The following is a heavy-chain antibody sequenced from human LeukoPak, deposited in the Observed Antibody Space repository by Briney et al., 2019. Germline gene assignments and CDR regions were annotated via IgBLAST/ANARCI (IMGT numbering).Heavy chain of an antibody. J-gene: IGHJ4*02. CDR1: GGTFSSYA. D-gene: IGHD6-19*01. CDR3: ARATPGYSSGWSLDY. Sequence: SVKVSCKASGGTFSSYAISWVRQAPGQGLEWMGGIIPIFGTANYAQKFQGRVTITTDESTSTAYMELSSLRSEDTAVYYCARATPGYSSGWSLDYWGQGTLVTVSS. V-gene: IGHV1-69*05. CDR2: IIPIFGTA.